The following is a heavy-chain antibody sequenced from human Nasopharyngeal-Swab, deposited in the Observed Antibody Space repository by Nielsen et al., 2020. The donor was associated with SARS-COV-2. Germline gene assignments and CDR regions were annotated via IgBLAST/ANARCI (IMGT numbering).Heavy chain of an antibody. D-gene: IGHD3-16*01. V-gene: IGHV1-8*01. CDR1: GYTFTSND. Sequence: ASVKVSCKASGYTFTSNDIIWVRQATGQGLEWVGWMKPNGDNTAFAQKFQGRVTMTRDISLSTAYMELRSLTFEDTAVYYCTRNYNGLGSWGQGTLVTVSS. CDR3: TRNYNGLGS. CDR2: MKPNGDNT. J-gene: IGHJ5*02.